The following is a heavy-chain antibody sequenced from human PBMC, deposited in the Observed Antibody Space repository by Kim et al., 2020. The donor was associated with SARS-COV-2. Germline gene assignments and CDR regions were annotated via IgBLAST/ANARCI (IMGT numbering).Heavy chain of an antibody. CDR1: GYTFTSYY. Sequence: ASVKVSCKASGYTFTSYYMHWVRQAPGQGLEWMGIINPSGGSTSYAQKFQGRVTMTRDTSTSTVYMELSSLRSEDTAVYYCAIHWGYCSGGSCFSPGMDVWGQGTTVTVSS. D-gene: IGHD2-15*01. V-gene: IGHV1-46*03. CDR3: AIHWGYCSGGSCFSPGMDV. CDR2: INPSGGST. J-gene: IGHJ6*02.